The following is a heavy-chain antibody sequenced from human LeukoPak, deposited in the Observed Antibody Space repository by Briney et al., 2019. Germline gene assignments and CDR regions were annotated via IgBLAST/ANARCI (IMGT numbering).Heavy chain of an antibody. CDR3: VREPSQGAFDI. V-gene: IGHV3-21*01. J-gene: IGHJ3*02. CDR1: GFTFSSYS. CDR2: ISSSSGYI. Sequence: GGSLRLSCAASGFTFSSYSMNWVRQAPGKGLEWVSSISSSSGYIYYADSLKGRFTISRDNAKNSMYLQMNSLRAEDTAVYYCVREPSQGAFDIWGQGTMVTVSS.